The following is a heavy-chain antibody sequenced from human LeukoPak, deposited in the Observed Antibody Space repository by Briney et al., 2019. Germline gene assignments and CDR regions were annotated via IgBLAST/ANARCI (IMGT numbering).Heavy chain of an antibody. CDR3: ARERGIAVAGSPNWFDP. D-gene: IGHD6-19*01. CDR1: GFTFSSYW. J-gene: IGHJ5*02. Sequence: GGSLRLSCAASGFTFSSYWMHWVRQAPGKGLVWVSRINSDGSSTSYADSVKGRFTISRDNAKNTLYLQMNSLRAEDTAVYYCARERGIAVAGSPNWFDPWGQGTLVTVSS. CDR2: INSDGSST. V-gene: IGHV3-74*01.